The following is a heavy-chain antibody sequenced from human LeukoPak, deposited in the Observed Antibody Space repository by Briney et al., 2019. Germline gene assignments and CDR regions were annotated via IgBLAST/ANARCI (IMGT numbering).Heavy chain of an antibody. CDR3: VGDPGDY. J-gene: IGHJ4*02. V-gene: IGHV3-7*01. CDR1: GFSFSSYW. Sequence: GGFLRLSCAVSGFSFSSYWMSWVRQPPGKGLEWVGNIKKDGSDKYYVDSVKGRFTISRDNAKNSLYLQMTTLRAEDTALYYCVGDPGDYWGQGTLVSVSS. CDR2: IKKDGSDK.